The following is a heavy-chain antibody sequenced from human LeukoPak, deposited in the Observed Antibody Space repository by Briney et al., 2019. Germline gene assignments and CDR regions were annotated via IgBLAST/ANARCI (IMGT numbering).Heavy chain of an antibody. D-gene: IGHD1-20*01. CDR1: GFTFDDYG. V-gene: IGHV3-20*04. J-gene: IGHJ3*02. Sequence: GGSLRLSCAASGFTFDDYGMSWVRQAPGKGLEWVSGINWNGGSTGYADSVKGRFTISRDNAKNSLYLQMNSLRAEDTALYYCASDRGLTGTNDAFDIWDQGTMVTVSS. CDR2: INWNGGST. CDR3: ASDRGLTGTNDAFDI.